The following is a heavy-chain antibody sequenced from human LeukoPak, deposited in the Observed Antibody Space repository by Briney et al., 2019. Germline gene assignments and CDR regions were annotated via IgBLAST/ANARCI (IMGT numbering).Heavy chain of an antibody. D-gene: IGHD3-22*01. CDR1: GFTFRSYS. J-gene: IGHJ4*02. CDR2: ISSSSSYI. CDR3: ARDASRGYYDSSGYYPYYFDY. V-gene: IGHV3-21*01. Sequence: GGSLRLSCAASGFTFRSYSMNWVRQAPGKGLEWVSSISSSSSYIYYADSVKGRFTISRDNAKNSLYLQMNSLRAEDTAVYYCARDASRGYYDSSGYYPYYFDYWGQGTLVTASS.